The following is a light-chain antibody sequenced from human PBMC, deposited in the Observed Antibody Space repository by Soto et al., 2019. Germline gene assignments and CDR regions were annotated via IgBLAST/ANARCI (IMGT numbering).Light chain of an antibody. CDR1: QNIGNF. CDR2: AAS. CDR3: QQSYTTPYT. Sequence: DIQLTQSPSFLSASAGDRVTVTCRASQNIGNFVNWYQQKPGKAPKLVIYAASILQSGVPLRFSGSGSGSDFTLTITSVQPEDFAVYYCQQSYTTPYTFGQGTQLEI. J-gene: IGKJ2*01. V-gene: IGKV1-39*01.